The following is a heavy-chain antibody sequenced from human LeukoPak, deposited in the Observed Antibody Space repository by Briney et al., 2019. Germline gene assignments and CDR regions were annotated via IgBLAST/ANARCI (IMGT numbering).Heavy chain of an antibody. CDR1: GGSISSYY. J-gene: IGHJ6*03. CDR2: IYYSGST. D-gene: IGHD3-10*01. V-gene: IGHV4-59*01. CDR3: ARVRRYYGSGSYYNALYYYYYMDV. Sequence: TPSETLSLTCTVSGGSISSYYWSWLRQPPGKGLEWIGYIYYSGSTNYNPSLKSRVTISVDTSKNQFSLKLSSVPAADTAVYYCARVRRYYGSGSYYNALYYYYYMDVWGKGTTVTVSS.